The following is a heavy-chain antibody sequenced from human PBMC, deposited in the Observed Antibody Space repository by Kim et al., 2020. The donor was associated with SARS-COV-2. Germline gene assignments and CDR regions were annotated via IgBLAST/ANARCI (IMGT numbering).Heavy chain of an antibody. Sequence: GGSLRLSCAASGFTFSDYYMGWVRQAPGRGLEWVSFISSSGTTIYYADSVKGRFIISRDNAKNSLYLQMDSLRAEDTAVYYCRGFYYYTSGWYPTGFDYWGQGTLVTVTS. D-gene: IGHD6-19*01. CDR2: ISSSGTTI. J-gene: IGHJ4*02. CDR3: RGFYYYTSGWYPTGFDY. CDR1: GFTFSDYY. V-gene: IGHV3-11*01.